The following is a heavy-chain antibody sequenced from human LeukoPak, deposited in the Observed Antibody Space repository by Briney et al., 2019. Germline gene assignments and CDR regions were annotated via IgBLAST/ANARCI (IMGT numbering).Heavy chain of an antibody. CDR3: ATEPLYSSGWYYFDY. CDR2: FDPEDGET. J-gene: IGHJ4*02. Sequence: ASVKVSCKVSGYTLAELSMHWVRQAPGKGLEWMGGFDPEDGETIYAQKFQGRVTMAEDTSTDTAYMELSSLRSEDTAVYYCATEPLYSSGWYYFDYWGQGTLVTVSS. V-gene: IGHV1-24*01. CDR1: GYTLAELS. D-gene: IGHD6-19*01.